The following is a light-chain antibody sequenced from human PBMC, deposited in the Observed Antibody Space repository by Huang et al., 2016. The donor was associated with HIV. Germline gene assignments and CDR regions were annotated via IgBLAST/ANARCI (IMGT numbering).Light chain of an antibody. CDR3: QQYYNTTLS. Sequence: DIQMTQSPSSLSASVGDRVTITCRARRGISNSLAWYQQQPGKAPKLLLYAASRLQGGVPSRFSGSGSRTDYTLTISSLQPEDSATYYCQQYYNTTLSFGGGTKVEIK. CDR1: RGISNS. V-gene: IGKV1-NL1*01. J-gene: IGKJ4*01. CDR2: AAS.